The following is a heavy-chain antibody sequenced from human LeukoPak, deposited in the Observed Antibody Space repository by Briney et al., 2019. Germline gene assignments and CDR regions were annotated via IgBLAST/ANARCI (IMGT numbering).Heavy chain of an antibody. CDR2: INHSGST. CDR3: ARRLVRGVIIRSWFDP. CDR1: GGSFSGYY. D-gene: IGHD3-10*01. J-gene: IGHJ5*02. V-gene: IGHV4-34*01. Sequence: SETLSLTCAVYGGSFSGYYWSWIRQPPGKGLEWIGEINHSGSTNYNPSLKSRVTISVGTSKNQFSLKLSSVTAADTAVYYCARRLVRGVIIRSWFDPWGQGTLVTVSS.